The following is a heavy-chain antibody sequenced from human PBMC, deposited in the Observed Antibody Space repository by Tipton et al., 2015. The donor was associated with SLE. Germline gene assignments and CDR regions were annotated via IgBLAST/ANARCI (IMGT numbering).Heavy chain of an antibody. V-gene: IGHV4-38-2*01. CDR1: GYSISSGYY. J-gene: IGHJ2*01. Sequence: TLSLTCAVSGYSISSGYYWGWIRQPPGKGLEWIGSIYHSGSTYYNPSLKSRVTISVDTSKNQFSLKLSSVTAADTAVYYCARPMDYAGYFDLWGRGTLVTVSS. D-gene: IGHD4-17*01. CDR3: ARPMDYAGYFDL. CDR2: IYHSGST.